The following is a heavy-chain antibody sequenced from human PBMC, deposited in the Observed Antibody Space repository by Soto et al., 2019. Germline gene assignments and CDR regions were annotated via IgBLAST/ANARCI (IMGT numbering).Heavy chain of an antibody. CDR2: IYTSGST. CDR1: GGSISSYY. Sequence: NPSETLSLTCTVSGGSISSYYWSWIRQPAGKGLEWIGRIYTSGSTNYNPSLKSRVTMSVDTSKNQFSLKLSSVTAADTAVYYCARGRGIMITFGGVTNWFDPWGQGTLVTVS. J-gene: IGHJ5*02. V-gene: IGHV4-4*07. D-gene: IGHD3-16*01. CDR3: ARGRGIMITFGGVTNWFDP.